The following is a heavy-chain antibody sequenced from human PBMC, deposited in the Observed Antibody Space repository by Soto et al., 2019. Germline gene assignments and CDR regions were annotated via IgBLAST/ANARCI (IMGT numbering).Heavy chain of an antibody. Sequence: SVKVSCKASGGTFSSYAISWVRQASGQGLEWMGGIIPIFGTANYAQKFQGRVTITADESTSTAYMELSSLRSEDTAVYYCARESKAVAGTGFDYWGQGTLVTVSS. CDR2: IIPIFGTA. CDR1: GGTFSSYA. J-gene: IGHJ4*02. CDR3: ARESKAVAGTGFDY. D-gene: IGHD6-19*01. V-gene: IGHV1-69*13.